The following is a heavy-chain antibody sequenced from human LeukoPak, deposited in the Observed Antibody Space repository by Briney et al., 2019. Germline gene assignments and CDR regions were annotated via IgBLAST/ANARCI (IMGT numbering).Heavy chain of an antibody. CDR2: ISSSSSYI. J-gene: IGHJ6*02. CDR3: ARVLGYYYYYGMDV. Sequence: GGSLRLSCAASGFTFSSYSMNWVRQAPGKGLEWVSSISSSSSYIYYADSVKGRFTISRDNAKNSLYLQMNSLRAEDTAAYYCARVLGYYYYYGMDVWGQGTTVTVSS. V-gene: IGHV3-21*01. CDR1: GFTFSSYS.